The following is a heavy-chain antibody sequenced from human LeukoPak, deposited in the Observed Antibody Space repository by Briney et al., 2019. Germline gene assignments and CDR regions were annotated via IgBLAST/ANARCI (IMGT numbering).Heavy chain of an antibody. D-gene: IGHD2-2*01. V-gene: IGHV3-21*01. CDR1: GFTFSSYW. CDR2: ISSSSSYI. CDR3: ARLGQDCSGTSCYDY. Sequence: GGSLRLSCAASGFTFSSYWMSWVRQAPGKGLEWVSSISSSSSYIYYADSVKGRFTISRDNAKNSLYLQMNSLRAEDTAVYYCARLGQDCSGTSCYDYWGQGTLVTVSS. J-gene: IGHJ4*02.